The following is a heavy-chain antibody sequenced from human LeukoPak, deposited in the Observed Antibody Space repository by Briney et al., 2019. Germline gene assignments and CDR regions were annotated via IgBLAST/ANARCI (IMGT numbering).Heavy chain of an antibody. Sequence: SETLSLTCTVSGGSISSYYWSWIRQPPGKGLEWIGYIYYSGSTNYNPSLKSRVTISVDTSKNQFSLKLSSGTAADTAVYYCARGVAVAGYYFDYWGQGTLVTVSS. J-gene: IGHJ4*02. CDR1: GGSISSYY. CDR2: IYYSGST. V-gene: IGHV4-59*01. D-gene: IGHD6-19*01. CDR3: ARGVAVAGYYFDY.